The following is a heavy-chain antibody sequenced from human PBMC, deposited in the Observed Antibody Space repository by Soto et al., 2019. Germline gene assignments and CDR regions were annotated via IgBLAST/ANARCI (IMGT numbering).Heavy chain of an antibody. Sequence: PSETLSLTCSVSGASVTGSSFFWGWIRQPPGKGLEWIGSIFYGGTIYQTPSLKSRVAMSVDRSKNHFSLTLSSVTAADTAMYYCARGHRYYDYVWGNYRYISWLDPWGQGIQVTVS. CDR2: IFYGGTI. CDR3: ARGHRYYDYVWGNYRYISWLDP. CDR1: GASVTGSSFF. J-gene: IGHJ5*02. V-gene: IGHV4-39*02. D-gene: IGHD3-16*02.